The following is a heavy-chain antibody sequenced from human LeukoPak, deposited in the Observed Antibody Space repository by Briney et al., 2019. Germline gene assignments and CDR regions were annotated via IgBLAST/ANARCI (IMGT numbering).Heavy chain of an antibody. D-gene: IGHD3-10*02. CDR1: GFTFSSYE. V-gene: IGHV3-48*03. J-gene: IGHJ6*01. Sequence: GGSLSLSRAASGFTFSSYEMNWVRQAPGKGVEGVSYISSSGSTIYYADSVRGRFTIYIDNAKNELYVQMNSPRAEDTAVYYCAPLAITMIGGVWGKGTTVTISS. CDR3: APLAITMIGGV. CDR2: ISSSGSTI.